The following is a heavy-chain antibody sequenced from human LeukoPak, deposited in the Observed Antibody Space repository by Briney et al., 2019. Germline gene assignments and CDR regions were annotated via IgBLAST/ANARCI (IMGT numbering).Heavy chain of an antibody. CDR3: ARGIRSIFGVVTDHY. CDR2: MNPNSGNT. D-gene: IGHD3-3*01. J-gene: IGHJ4*02. Sequence: ASVKVSCKASGYTFTSYDINWARQATGQGLEWMGWMNPNSGNTGYAQKFQGRVTMTRNTSISTAYMELSSLRSEDTAVYYCARGIRSIFGVVTDHYWGQGTLVTVSS. V-gene: IGHV1-8*01. CDR1: GYTFTSYD.